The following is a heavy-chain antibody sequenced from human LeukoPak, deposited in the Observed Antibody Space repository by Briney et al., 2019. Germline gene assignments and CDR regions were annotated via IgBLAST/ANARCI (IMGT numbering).Heavy chain of an antibody. D-gene: IGHD6-19*01. CDR1: GFTFRTYW. Sequence: GGSLRLSCAASGFTFRTYWMSWVRQAPGKGLEWVANIKQDGNEKYYVDSVKGRFTIPRDNAKNSLDLQMNSLRAEDTAVYYCARDQGSSGWYSNYYYYMDVWGKGTTVTVSS. V-gene: IGHV3-7*01. CDR3: ARDQGSSGWYSNYYYYMDV. CDR2: IKQDGNEK. J-gene: IGHJ6*03.